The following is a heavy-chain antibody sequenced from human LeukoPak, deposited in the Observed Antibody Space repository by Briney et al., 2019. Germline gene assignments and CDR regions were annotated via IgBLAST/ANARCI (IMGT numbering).Heavy chain of an antibody. J-gene: IGHJ3*02. CDR3: ARHRSGGSQDDAFDI. Sequence: GGSLRLSCAASGFTFSGSAMHWVRQASGKGLEWVGRIRSKANSYATAYAASVKGRFTISRQNAKNSLFLQMNSLRAEDTAVYYCARHRSGGSQDDAFDIWGQGTMVTVSS. V-gene: IGHV3-73*01. D-gene: IGHD2-15*01. CDR1: GFTFSGSA. CDR2: IRSKANSYAT.